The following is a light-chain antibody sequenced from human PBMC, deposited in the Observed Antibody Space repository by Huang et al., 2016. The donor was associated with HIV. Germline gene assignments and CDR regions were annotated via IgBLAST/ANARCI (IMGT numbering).Light chain of an antibody. CDR3: QQYNKWPPWT. V-gene: IGKV3-15*01. CDR1: QSVRSN. CDR2: GAS. Sequence: EIVMTQSPATLSVSPGERATLSCRASQSVRSNLAWYQQKPGQAPRLLINGASTRATGIPTGVSGGGSGTEFTLTISSLQYEDFAVYDCQQYNKWPPWTFGQGTKVEIK. J-gene: IGKJ1*01.